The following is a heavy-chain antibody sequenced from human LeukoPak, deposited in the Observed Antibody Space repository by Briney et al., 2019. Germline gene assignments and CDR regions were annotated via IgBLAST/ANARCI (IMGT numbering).Heavy chain of an antibody. D-gene: IGHD6-13*01. J-gene: IGHJ4*02. CDR2: IYYSGST. CDR1: GGSISSSSYY. CDR3: ARVRLAAAGSGLFDY. Sequence: PSETLSLTCTVSGGSISSSSYYWGWIRQPPGKGLEWIGSIYYSGSTYYNPSLKSRVTISVDTSKNQFSLKLSSVTAADTAVYYCARVRLAAAGSGLFDYWGQGTLVTVSS. V-gene: IGHV4-39*07.